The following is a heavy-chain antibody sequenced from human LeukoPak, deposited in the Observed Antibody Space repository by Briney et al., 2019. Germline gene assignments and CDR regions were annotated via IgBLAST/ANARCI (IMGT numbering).Heavy chain of an antibody. CDR1: GFTFSSYN. Sequence: GGSLRLSCAASGFTFSSYNMNWVRQAPGKGLEWVSSISSSSGYIYYADSVRGRFTISRDNAKNSLFLQMDSLRGEDTAVYYCARCTTGKTFGSLREIKKSREIDFWGQGTLVTVSS. J-gene: IGHJ4*02. D-gene: IGHD1-1*01. CDR2: ISSSSGYI. CDR3: ARCTTGKTFGSLREIKKSREIDF. V-gene: IGHV3-21*01.